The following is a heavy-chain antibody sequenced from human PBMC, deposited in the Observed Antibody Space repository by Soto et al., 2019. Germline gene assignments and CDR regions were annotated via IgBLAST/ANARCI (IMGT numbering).Heavy chain of an antibody. CDR2: IYHSGST. D-gene: IGHD2-15*01. CDR1: GGSISSGGYY. V-gene: IGHV4-31*03. CDR3: ARGLYCSGGGCYALCDY. Sequence: QVQLQESGPGLVKPSQTLSLTCTVSGGSISSGGYYWSWIRQHPGKGLEWIGYIYHSGSTYYSPSLKSRCPISVDASKTQFSLTLSSVTAADTAVYYCARGLYCSGGGCYALCDYWGQGTLVTVSS. J-gene: IGHJ4*02.